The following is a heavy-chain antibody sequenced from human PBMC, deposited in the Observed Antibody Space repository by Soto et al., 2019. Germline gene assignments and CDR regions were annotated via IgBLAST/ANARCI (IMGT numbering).Heavy chain of an antibody. CDR3: AKDQSEEFWSHLGLQFDP. CDR2: ISGSGGST. CDR1: GFTFSSYA. V-gene: IGHV3-23*01. D-gene: IGHD3-3*01. Sequence: EVQLLESGGGLVKPGGSLRLSCAASGFTFSSYAMSWVRQAPGKGLEWVSAISGSGGSTYYADSVKGRFTISRDNSKNTLYLQMNSLRAEDTAVYYCAKDQSEEFWSHLGLQFDPWGQGTLVTVSS. J-gene: IGHJ5*02.